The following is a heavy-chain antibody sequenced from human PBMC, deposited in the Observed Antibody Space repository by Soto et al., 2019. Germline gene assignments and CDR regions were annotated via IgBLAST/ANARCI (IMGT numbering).Heavy chain of an antibody. D-gene: IGHD3-3*01. J-gene: IGHJ6*02. CDR3: AKAPYRLRFLSYGMDV. V-gene: IGHV3-30*18. CDR2: ISYDGSNK. Sequence: GGSLRLSCAASGFTFSSYGMHWVRQAPGKGLEWVAVISYDGSNKYYADSVKGRFTISRDNSKNTLYLQMNSLRAEDTAVYYCAKAPYRLRFLSYGMDVWGQGTTVTVSS. CDR1: GFTFSSYG.